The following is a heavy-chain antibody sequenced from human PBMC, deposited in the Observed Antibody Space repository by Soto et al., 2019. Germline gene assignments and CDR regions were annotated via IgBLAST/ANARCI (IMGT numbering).Heavy chain of an antibody. V-gene: IGHV4-59*01. D-gene: IGHD3-22*01. J-gene: IGHJ4*02. CDR2: IYSSGYT. CDR3: ARGSSNDRSFGFDY. Sequence: PSETLSLTCTASGGSISSYHGKWIRQPPGKGLEWIGYIYSSGYTNYNPSLKTRVTMSVGASKNQFSLKLRSASAADSAIYYCARGSSNDRSFGFDYWGQGTLVTVSS. CDR1: GGSISSYH.